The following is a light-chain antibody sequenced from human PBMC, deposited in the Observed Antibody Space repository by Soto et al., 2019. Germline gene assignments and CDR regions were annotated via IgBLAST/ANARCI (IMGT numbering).Light chain of an antibody. CDR2: DAS. CDR3: QQRSNWPRT. V-gene: IGKV3-11*01. Sequence: EIVLTQSPATLSLSPGERATLSCRASQSVSSYLAWYQQKPGQAPRLLIYDASNRATGVPARFSGSGSGTEFTLTISSLEPEDFALYYCQQRSNWPRTFGHGTKLEIK. J-gene: IGKJ2*01. CDR1: QSVSSY.